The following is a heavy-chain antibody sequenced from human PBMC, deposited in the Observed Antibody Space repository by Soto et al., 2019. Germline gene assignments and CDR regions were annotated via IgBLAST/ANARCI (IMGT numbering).Heavy chain of an antibody. Sequence: SETLSLTCTVSGGSISSYFWSWIRQPPGKGLEWIGYIYYSGSTNYSPSLKSRVTISVDTSKNQFSLRLSSVTAADTAVYYCAREATGSGTYYGRNNWFDPWGQGTLVTVSS. CDR1: GGSISSYF. V-gene: IGHV4-59*01. D-gene: IGHD3-10*01. CDR2: IYYSGST. J-gene: IGHJ5*02. CDR3: AREATGSGTYYGRNNWFDP.